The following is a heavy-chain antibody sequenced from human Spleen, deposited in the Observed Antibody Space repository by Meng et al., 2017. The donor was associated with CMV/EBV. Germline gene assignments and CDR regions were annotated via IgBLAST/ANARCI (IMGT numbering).Heavy chain of an antibody. CDR2: IYHSGST. V-gene: IGHV4-4*01. J-gene: IGHJ4*02. Sequence: TCAVSGGSISSSNWWSWVRQPPGKGLEWIGEIYHSGSTNYNPSLKSRVTISVDTSKNQFSLKLSSVTAADTAVYFCARLDGTTYFYYWGQGTLVTVSS. CDR3: ARLDGTTYFYY. D-gene: IGHD1-14*01. CDR1: GGSISSSNW.